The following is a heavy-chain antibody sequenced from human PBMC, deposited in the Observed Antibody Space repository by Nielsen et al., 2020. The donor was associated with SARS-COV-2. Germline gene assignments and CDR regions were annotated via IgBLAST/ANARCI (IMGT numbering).Heavy chain of an antibody. J-gene: IGHJ5*02. D-gene: IGHD2-2*01. CDR2: ISSSSSTI. V-gene: IGHV3-11*04. CDR3: ARGGRGVVPAANNWFDP. Sequence: WIRQPPGKGLEWVSYISSSSSTIYYADSVKGRFTISRDNAKNSLYLQMNSLRAEDTAVYYCARGGRGVVPAANNWFDPWGQGTLVTVSS.